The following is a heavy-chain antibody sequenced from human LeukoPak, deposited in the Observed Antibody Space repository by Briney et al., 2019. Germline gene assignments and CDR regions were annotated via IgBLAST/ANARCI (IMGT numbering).Heavy chain of an antibody. J-gene: IGHJ4*02. CDR2: ITSSSSYI. CDR3: ARLNADIVVLPAAMPVVSIDY. Sequence: GGSLRLSCAASGFALSSYSMNWVRQAPGKGLEWVSSITSSSSYIYYADSVKGRFSISRDSSKNILYLQMNSLRAEDTAVYYCARLNADIVVLPAAMPVVSIDYWGQGTLVTVSS. D-gene: IGHD2-2*01. CDR1: GFALSSYS. V-gene: IGHV3-21*04.